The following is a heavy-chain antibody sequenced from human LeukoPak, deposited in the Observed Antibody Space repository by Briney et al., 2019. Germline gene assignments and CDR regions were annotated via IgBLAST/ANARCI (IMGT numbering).Heavy chain of an antibody. Sequence: SVKVSCKASGGTFISYAISWVRQAPGQGLEGMGGIIPSLWTSNCPQKFQGRVTINTDEPSSTAYMELSTLRSEDTAVYYCARDPPTASRGQGTLVTVSS. V-gene: IGHV1-69*05. CDR1: GGTFISYA. CDR2: IIPSLWTS. J-gene: IGHJ4*02. CDR3: ARDPPTAS.